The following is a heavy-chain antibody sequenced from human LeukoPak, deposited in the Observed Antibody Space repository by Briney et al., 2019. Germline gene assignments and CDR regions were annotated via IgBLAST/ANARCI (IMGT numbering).Heavy chain of an antibody. CDR2: IRYDGSNK. CDR1: GFTFSSYG. CDR3: AKDRPPRGLVILTYFDY. V-gene: IGHV3-30*02. D-gene: IGHD3-9*01. Sequence: GGSLRLSCAASGFTFSSYGMHWVRQAPGKGLEWVAFIRYDGSNKYYADSVKGRFTISRDNSKNTLYLQMNSLRAEDTAVYYCAKDRPPRGLVILTYFDYWGQGTLVTVSS. J-gene: IGHJ4*02.